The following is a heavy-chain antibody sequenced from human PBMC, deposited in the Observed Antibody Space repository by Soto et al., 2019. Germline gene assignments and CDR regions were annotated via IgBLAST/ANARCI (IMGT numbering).Heavy chain of an antibody. CDR1: GASVTSGGYY. CDR3: ARGGLYDLWSGLFD. J-gene: IGHJ4*02. D-gene: IGHD3-3*01. V-gene: IGHV4-30-4*01. CDR2: MHDSGTT. Sequence: QAQLQESGPGLVGPSQTLSLSCSVSGASVTSGGYYWNWIRQTPGTGLEWLGYMHDSGTTSYNTSRKSRVTIARDTSKNQFSLKRTSVSAADTAVYFCARGGLYDLWSGLFDWGQGIRVTVSS.